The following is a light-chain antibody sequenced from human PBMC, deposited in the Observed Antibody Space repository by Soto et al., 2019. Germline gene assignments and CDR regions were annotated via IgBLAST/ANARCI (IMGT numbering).Light chain of an antibody. Sequence: EIVLTQSPATLSLSPGERATLSCGASQSVSSYLAWYQQKPGQAPRLLXYDASNRATGIPARFSGSGSGTDFTLTISSLEHEDFAVYYCQQRSNWHPITFGQGTRLEIK. J-gene: IGKJ5*01. V-gene: IGKV3-11*01. CDR3: QQRSNWHPIT. CDR1: QSVSSY. CDR2: DAS.